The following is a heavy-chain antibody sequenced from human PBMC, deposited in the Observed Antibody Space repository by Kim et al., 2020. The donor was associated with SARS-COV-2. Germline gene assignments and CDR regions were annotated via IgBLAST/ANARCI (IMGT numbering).Heavy chain of an antibody. V-gene: IGHV3-7*05. D-gene: IGHD6-13*01. J-gene: IGHJ4*02. CDR1: GFTFSTYW. Sequence: GGSLRLSCAASGFTFSTYWMTLVRQAPGKGLEWVANINQDGSDNNDVDSVKGRFTISRDNAKNSLYLQMNTLRVEDTAVYYCARPRITAAWAGMNYWGQGTLVTVSS. CDR3: ARPRITAAWAGMNY. CDR2: INQDGSDN.